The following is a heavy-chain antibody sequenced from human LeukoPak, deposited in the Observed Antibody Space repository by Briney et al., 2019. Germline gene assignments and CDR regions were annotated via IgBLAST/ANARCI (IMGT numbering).Heavy chain of an antibody. D-gene: IGHD1-1*01. CDR3: VRWTAGTTEDS. J-gene: IGHJ4*02. CDR1: GGSLSSRSHY. Sequence: SETLSLTCTVSGGSLSSRSHYWGWIRQPPGQGLEWIGSLSNSGNTYYNPSLKSRVTISVDTSKNEFSLKLSSVTAADTAVCYCVRWTAGTTEDSWGQGTLVTVSS. V-gene: IGHV4-39*01. CDR2: LSNSGNT.